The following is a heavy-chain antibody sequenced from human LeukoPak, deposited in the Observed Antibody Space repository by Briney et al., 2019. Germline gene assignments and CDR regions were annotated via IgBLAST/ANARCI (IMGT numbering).Heavy chain of an antibody. CDR2: ITYDGSNK. V-gene: IGHV3-30*18. CDR1: EFTFSSYG. CDR3: AKDTGDYYDSSGYLGDY. D-gene: IGHD3-22*01. Sequence: GRSLRLSCAASEFTFSSYGMHWVRQAPGKGLEWVAVITYDGSNKYYADSVKGRFTISRDNSKNTLYLQMNSLRAEDTAVYYCAKDTGDYYDSSGYLGDYWGQGTLVTVSS. J-gene: IGHJ4*02.